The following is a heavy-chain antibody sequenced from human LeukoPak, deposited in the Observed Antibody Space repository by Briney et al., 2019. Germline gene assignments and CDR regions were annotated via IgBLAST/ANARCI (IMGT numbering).Heavy chain of an antibody. D-gene: IGHD3-10*01. CDR1: GFTFSAYS. J-gene: IGHJ6*03. CDR3: ARGGFSMVRGVIIHSNSYYYYMDI. Sequence: PGGSLRLSCAVSGFTFSAYSMNWVRQAPGKGLEWVSSITSGDFVYFADSLKGRFTISRDNAKSSLYLQMNSLRAEDTAVYYCARGGFSMVRGVIIHSNSYYYYMDIWGKGTTVTVSS. V-gene: IGHV3-21*01. CDR2: ITSGDFV.